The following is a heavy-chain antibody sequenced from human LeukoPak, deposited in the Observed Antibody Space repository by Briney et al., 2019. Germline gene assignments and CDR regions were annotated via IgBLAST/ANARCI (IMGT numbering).Heavy chain of an antibody. J-gene: IGHJ4*02. CDR3: ARDPGAFPYFFDY. CDR1: GFTFNNHA. D-gene: IGHD4/OR15-4a*01. V-gene: IGHV3-23*01. CDR2: ISGDGISP. Sequence: GGSLRLSCAASGFTFNNHALTWVRQTPGKGLECVSAISGDGISPYCADSVRGRFTISRDNSKNTLYLQMNSLRVEDTAVYFCARDPGAFPYFFDYWGQGTLVTVSS.